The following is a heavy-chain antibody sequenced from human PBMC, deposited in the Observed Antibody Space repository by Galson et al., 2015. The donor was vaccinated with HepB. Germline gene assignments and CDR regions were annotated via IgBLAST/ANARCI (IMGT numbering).Heavy chain of an antibody. CDR2: IYHSGST. V-gene: IGHV4-38-2*02. CDR3: ARDKTSYYNGMDV. CDR1: GYSINTGYY. J-gene: IGHJ6*02. Sequence: ETLSLTCTVSGYSINTGYYWGWIRQPPGKGLEWIGSIYHSGSTNYNPSLRSRVTISVDTSKNQFSLELSSVTAADTAVYYCARDKTSYYNGMDVWGQGTTVTVSS.